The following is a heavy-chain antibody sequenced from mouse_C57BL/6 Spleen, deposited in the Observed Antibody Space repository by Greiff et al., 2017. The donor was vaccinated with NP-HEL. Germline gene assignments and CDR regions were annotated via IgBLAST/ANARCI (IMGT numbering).Heavy chain of an antibody. D-gene: IGHD1-1*01. Sequence: QVQLKQPGAELVKPGASVKMSCKASGYTFTSYWITWVKQRPGQGLEWIGDIYPGSGSTNYNEKFKSKATLTVDTSSSTAYMQLSSLTSEDSAVYYCASGFITTVVAHFDYWGQGTTLTVSS. CDR1: GYTFTSYW. V-gene: IGHV1-55*01. J-gene: IGHJ2*01. CDR2: IYPGSGST. CDR3: ASGFITTVVAHFDY.